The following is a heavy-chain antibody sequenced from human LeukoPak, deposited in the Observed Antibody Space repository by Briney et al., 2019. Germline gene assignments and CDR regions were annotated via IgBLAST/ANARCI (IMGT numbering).Heavy chain of an antibody. CDR3: ARGENNYGYYYFDY. D-gene: IGHD5-18*01. CDR1: EFTFSTYS. J-gene: IGHJ4*02. V-gene: IGHV3-21*01. CDR2: ISSSSSYI. Sequence: GGSLRLSCAASEFTFSTYSMNWVRQAPGKGLEWVSSISSSSSYIYYADSVKGRFTISRDNAKNSLYLQMNSLRAEDTAVYYCARGENNYGYYYFDYWGQGTLGTVSS.